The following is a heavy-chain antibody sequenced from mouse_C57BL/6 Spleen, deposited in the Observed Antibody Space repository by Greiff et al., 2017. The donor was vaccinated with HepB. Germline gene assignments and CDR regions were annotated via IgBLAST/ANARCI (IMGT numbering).Heavy chain of an antibody. Sequence: VQLQQSGAELARPGASVKLSCKASGYTFTSYGISWVKQRTGQGLEWIGEIYPRSGNTYYNEKFKGKATLTADKSSSTAYMELRSLTSEDSAVYFCARGIYYYGSSYVFFDYWGQGTTLTVSS. V-gene: IGHV1-81*01. CDR1: GYTFTSYG. CDR2: IYPRSGNT. CDR3: ARGIYYYGSSYVFFDY. D-gene: IGHD1-1*01. J-gene: IGHJ2*01.